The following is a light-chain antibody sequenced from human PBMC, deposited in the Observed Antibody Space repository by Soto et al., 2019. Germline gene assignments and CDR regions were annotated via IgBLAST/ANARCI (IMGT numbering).Light chain of an antibody. CDR3: ATWDDSLNGVI. J-gene: IGLJ2*01. CDR1: ISNIGSNT. V-gene: IGLV1-44*01. CDR2: NNN. Sequence: QSVLTQPPSTSGTPGQRVTISCSGSISNIGSNTVTWFQHLPGTAPKLLISNNNRRPSGVPDRFSGSKSGTSASLAISGLQSEDEADFYCATWDDSLNGVIFGGGTKLTAL.